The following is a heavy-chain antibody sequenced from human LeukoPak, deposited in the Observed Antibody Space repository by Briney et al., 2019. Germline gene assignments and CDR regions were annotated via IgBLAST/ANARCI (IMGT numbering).Heavy chain of an antibody. CDR2: IKQDGSEK. V-gene: IGHV3-7*01. Sequence: GGSLRLSCAASGFTFSSYWMSWVRQAPGKGLEWVANIKQDGSEKYYVDSVKGRSTISRDNAKNSLYLQMNSLRAEDTAVYYCARGGVVPAAIKGVLDYWGQGTLVTVSS. J-gene: IGHJ4*02. CDR3: ARGGVVPAAIKGVLDY. D-gene: IGHD2-2*01. CDR1: GFTFSSYW.